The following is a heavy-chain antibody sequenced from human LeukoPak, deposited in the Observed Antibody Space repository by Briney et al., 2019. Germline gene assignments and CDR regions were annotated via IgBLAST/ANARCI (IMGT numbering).Heavy chain of an antibody. CDR1: GFIFSSYA. Sequence: GGSLRLSCAASGFIFSSYAMSWVRQAPGKGLEWVSAVSSKADRTYYVDSVKGRFTISRDDSKNTVYLQMNSLRAEDTAVYYCAKESPYPVRGTGRAYYFDSWGQGTLVTV. CDR2: VSSKADRT. J-gene: IGHJ4*02. V-gene: IGHV3-23*01. D-gene: IGHD1-1*01. CDR3: AKESPYPVRGTGRAYYFDS.